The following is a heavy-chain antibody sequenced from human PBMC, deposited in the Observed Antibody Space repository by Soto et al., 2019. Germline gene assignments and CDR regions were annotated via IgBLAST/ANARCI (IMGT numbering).Heavy chain of an antibody. CDR3: ARSRNHWFDP. CDR1: GGSISSGGYY. V-gene: IGHV4-31*03. CDR2: IYYSGST. Sequence: SETLSLTCTVSGGSISSGGYYWSWIRQHPGKGLEWIGYIYYSGSTYYNPSLKSRVTISVDTSKNQFSLKLSSVTAADTAVYYCARSRNHWFDPWGQGTLVTVSS. J-gene: IGHJ5*02. D-gene: IGHD1-1*01.